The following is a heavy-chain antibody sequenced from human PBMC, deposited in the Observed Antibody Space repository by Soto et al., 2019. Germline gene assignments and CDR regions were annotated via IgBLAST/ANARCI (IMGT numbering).Heavy chain of an antibody. J-gene: IGHJ3*02. Sequence: SLKVSCKASGGTFSSYAISWVRQAPGQGLEWMGGIIPIFGTANYAQKFQGRVTITADESTSTAYMELSSLRSEDTAVYYCARVGDSSSWTDAFDIWGQGTMVTVSS. CDR1: GGTFSSYA. CDR2: IIPIFGTA. CDR3: ARVGDSSSWTDAFDI. D-gene: IGHD6-13*01. V-gene: IGHV1-69*13.